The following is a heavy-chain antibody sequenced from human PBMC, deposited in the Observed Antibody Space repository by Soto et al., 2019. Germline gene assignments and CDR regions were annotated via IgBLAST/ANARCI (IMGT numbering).Heavy chain of an antibody. V-gene: IGHV5-10-1*01. CDR3: ASPGGYFAWLTPGAFDI. Sequence: XESLKVSWKCSGYSFTSYWISLVLQMPGKGLEWMGRIDPSDSYTNYSPSFQGHVTISADKSISTAYLQWSSLKASDTAMYYCASPGGYFAWLTPGAFDIWGQGTMVTVSS. CDR1: GYSFTSYW. D-gene: IGHD3-9*01. CDR2: IDPSDSYT. J-gene: IGHJ3*02.